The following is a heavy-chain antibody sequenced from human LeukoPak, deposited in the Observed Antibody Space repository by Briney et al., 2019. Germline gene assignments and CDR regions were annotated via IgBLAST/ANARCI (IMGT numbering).Heavy chain of an antibody. D-gene: IGHD6-6*01. J-gene: IGHJ1*01. CDR2: IYPGDSDT. V-gene: IGHV5-51*01. Sequence: GESLKISCKGSGYSFTSYWIGWVRQMPGKGLEWMGIIYPGDSDTRYSPSFQGQVTISADKSISTAYLQWSSLKASDTAMYYCARHGLGYLLVPPLQHWGQGTLVTVSS. CDR1: GYSFTSYW. CDR3: ARHGLGYLLVPPLQH.